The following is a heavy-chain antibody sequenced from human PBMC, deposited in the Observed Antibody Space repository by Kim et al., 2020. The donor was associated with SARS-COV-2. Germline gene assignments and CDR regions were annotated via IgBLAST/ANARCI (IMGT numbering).Heavy chain of an antibody. Sequence: GGVLRLSCAASGFTFSSYSMNWVRQAPGKGLEWVSYISSSSSTIYYADSVKGRFTISRDNAKNSLYLQMNSLRDEDTAVYYCARTPIWFGELFYFDYWGQGTLVTVSS. CDR1: GFTFSSYS. J-gene: IGHJ4*02. CDR3: ARTPIWFGELFYFDY. V-gene: IGHV3-48*02. CDR2: ISSSSSTI. D-gene: IGHD3-10*01.